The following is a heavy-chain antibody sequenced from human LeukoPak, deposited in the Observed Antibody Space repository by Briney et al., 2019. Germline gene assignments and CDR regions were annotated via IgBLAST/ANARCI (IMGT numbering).Heavy chain of an antibody. D-gene: IGHD3-3*01. CDR3: ARAGYDFWSGYSTNFDY. Sequence: ASVKVSCKASGYTFTGYYMHWVRQAPGQGLEWMGWINPNSGGTNYAQKFQGRVTMTRDTSISTAYMELSSLRSEDTAVYYCARAGYDFWSGYSTNFDYWGQGTLVTVSS. J-gene: IGHJ4*02. V-gene: IGHV1-2*02. CDR2: INPNSGGT. CDR1: GYTFTGYY.